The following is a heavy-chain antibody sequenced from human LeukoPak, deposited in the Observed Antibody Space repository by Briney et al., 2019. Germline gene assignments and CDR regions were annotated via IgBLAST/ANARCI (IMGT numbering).Heavy chain of an antibody. D-gene: IGHD3-10*01. CDR1: GFTFSRLA. CDR2: ISASGP. Sequence: PGGSLRLSCAASGFTFSRLAMTWVRQAPGKGLEWVSTISASGPYYADAVRGRFTISRDNSRNTLSLQIDSLRAEDTAVYYCAKWKFADVRKNYYGSGSYYGGFDYWGPGTLVTVSS. CDR3: AKWKFADVRKNYYGSGSYYGGFDY. J-gene: IGHJ4*02. V-gene: IGHV3-23*01.